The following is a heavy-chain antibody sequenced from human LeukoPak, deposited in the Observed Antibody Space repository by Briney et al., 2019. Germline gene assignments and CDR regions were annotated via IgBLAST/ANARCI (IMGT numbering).Heavy chain of an antibody. V-gene: IGHV3-23*01. CDR2: ISGSGGST. CDR3: AKESPSMYYYDSSGYFDY. D-gene: IGHD3-22*01. CDR1: GFTFSSYA. Sequence: GGSLRLSCAASGFTFSSYAMSWVRQAPGKGLEWISAISGSGGSTYYADSVKGRFTISRDNSKNTLYLQMNSLRAEDTAVYYCAKESPSMYYYDSSGYFDYWGQGTLVTVSS. J-gene: IGHJ4*02.